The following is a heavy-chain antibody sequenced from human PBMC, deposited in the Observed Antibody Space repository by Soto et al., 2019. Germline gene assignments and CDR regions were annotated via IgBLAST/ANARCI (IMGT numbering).Heavy chain of an antibody. Sequence: SETLSLTCAVYGGSFSGYYWTWIRQPPGTGLECIGEINHSGSTNYNPSLKSRVTISVDTSKNQFSLKLSSVTAADTAVYYCARSDTAHITIFGVVISGWFDPRGQGTLVTVSS. CDR2: INHSGST. J-gene: IGHJ5*02. V-gene: IGHV4-34*01. D-gene: IGHD3-3*01. CDR3: ARSDTAHITIFGVVISGWFDP. CDR1: GGSFSGYY.